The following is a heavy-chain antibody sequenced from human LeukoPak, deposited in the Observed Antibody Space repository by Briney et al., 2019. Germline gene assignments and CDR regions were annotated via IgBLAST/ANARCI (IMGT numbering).Heavy chain of an antibody. CDR2: ISYDGSNK. J-gene: IGHJ4*02. V-gene: IGHV3-30-3*01. CDR3: ARAHGCFDH. Sequence: PGRSLRLSCAASGFTFSSYAMHWVRQAPGKGLEWVAVISYDGSNKYYADSVKGRFTISRDNSKNTLYLQMNSLRAEDTAVYYCARAHGCFDHWGQGTLVTVSS. CDR1: GFTFSSYA. D-gene: IGHD6-19*01.